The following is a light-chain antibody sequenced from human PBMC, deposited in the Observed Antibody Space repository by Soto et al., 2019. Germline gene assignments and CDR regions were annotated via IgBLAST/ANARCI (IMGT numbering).Light chain of an antibody. CDR3: ATWDDSLLSLV. CDR2: HNN. Sequence: QSVLTQPPSASGTPGQRVTISCSGSSSNIGRNYVFWYQQVPGAAPKLLIYHNNQRPSGVPDRFSGSKSGTSASLAISGLRSEDEADYYCATWDDSLLSLVFGGGTKLTVL. J-gene: IGLJ2*01. V-gene: IGLV1-47*02. CDR1: SSNIGRNY.